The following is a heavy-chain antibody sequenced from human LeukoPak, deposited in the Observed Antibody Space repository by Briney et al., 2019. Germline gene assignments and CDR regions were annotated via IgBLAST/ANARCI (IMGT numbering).Heavy chain of an antibody. J-gene: IGHJ5*02. D-gene: IGHD3-10*01. CDR1: GFTFSSYA. CDR3: VRAHHPGGWFDP. CDR2: ITNDESSA. Sequence: GGSLRLSCAASGFTFSSYAMNWVRQAPGKGLVWVSRITNDESSANHAVSVNGRFIISRDNAKSTVYLQMNSLTADDTAVHYCVRAHHPGGWFDPWGQGTLVTVSS. V-gene: IGHV3-74*01.